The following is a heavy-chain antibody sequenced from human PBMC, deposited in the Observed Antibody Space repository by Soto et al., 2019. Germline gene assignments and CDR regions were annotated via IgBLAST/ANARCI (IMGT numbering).Heavy chain of an antibody. CDR3: DSARVQRKAWTFDY. D-gene: IGHD6-25*01. CDR1: GYTFTSYF. Sequence: QVQLVQSGPEVKKPGASVKVSCKASGYTFTSYFMQWVRQAPGQGHEWVGIINPSDGTTSYAQKSQAMGRVTIETATSTVHMDLSSMRATDTAVYLCDSARVQRKAWTFDYWGQGTLVTVSS. J-gene: IGHJ4*02. CDR2: INPSDGTT. V-gene: IGHV1-46*01.